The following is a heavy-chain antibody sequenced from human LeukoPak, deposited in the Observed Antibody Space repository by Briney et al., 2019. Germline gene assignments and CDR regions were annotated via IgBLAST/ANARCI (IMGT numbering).Heavy chain of an antibody. V-gene: IGHV4-61*02. Sequence: SETLSLTCTVSGGSISSGSYYWSWIRQPAGKGLEWIGRIYTSGSTNYNPSLKSRVTISVDTSKNQFSLKLSSVTAADTAVYYCARAVGSGSFQTYYYYMDVWGKGTTVTISS. J-gene: IGHJ6*03. CDR3: ARAVGSGSFQTYYYYMDV. CDR1: GGSISSGSYY. D-gene: IGHD3-10*01. CDR2: IYTSGST.